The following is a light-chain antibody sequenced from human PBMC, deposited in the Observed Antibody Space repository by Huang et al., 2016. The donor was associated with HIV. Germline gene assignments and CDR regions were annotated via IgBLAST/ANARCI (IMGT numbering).Light chain of an antibody. CDR2: AAS. CDR3: LQHHAYPRT. J-gene: IGKJ1*01. Sequence: DIQLTQSPSAMSASVGDRVSITCRASQGIDNYLVWFQQRPGGAPKRLIYAASSLQSGVPSRFSGSGSGTKFTLTISGLQPEDFATYYCLQHHAYPRTFGQGTKVEV. CDR1: QGIDNY. V-gene: IGKV1-17*03.